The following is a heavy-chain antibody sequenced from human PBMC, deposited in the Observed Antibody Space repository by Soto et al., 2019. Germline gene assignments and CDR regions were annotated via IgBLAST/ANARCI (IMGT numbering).Heavy chain of an antibody. CDR3: AKDRAYYESSGYPIPDAFDI. J-gene: IGHJ3*02. D-gene: IGHD3-22*01. CDR2: ISGSGGST. V-gene: IGHV3-23*01. Sequence: GGSLRLSCAASGFTFSSYAMSWVRQAPGKGLEWVSAISGSGGSTYYADSVKGRFTISRDNSKNTLYLQMNSLRAEDTAVYYCAKDRAYYESSGYPIPDAFDIWGQGTMVTVSS. CDR1: GFTFSSYA.